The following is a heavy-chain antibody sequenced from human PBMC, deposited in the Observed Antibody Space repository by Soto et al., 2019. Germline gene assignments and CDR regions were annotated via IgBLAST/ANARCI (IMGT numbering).Heavy chain of an antibody. CDR3: ARAQLELPGYYYGMDV. Sequence: PGGSLRLSCAASGFTVSSNYMSWVRQAPGKGLGWVSVIYSGGSTYYADSVKGRFTISRDNSKNTLYLQMNSLRAEDTAVYYCARAQLELPGYYYGMDVWGQGTTVTVSS. D-gene: IGHD1-7*01. V-gene: IGHV3-53*01. CDR1: GFTVSSNY. CDR2: IYSGGST. J-gene: IGHJ6*02.